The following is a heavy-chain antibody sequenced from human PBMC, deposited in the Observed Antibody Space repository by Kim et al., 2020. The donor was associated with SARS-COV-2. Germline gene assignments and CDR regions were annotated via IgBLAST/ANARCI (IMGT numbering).Heavy chain of an antibody. V-gene: IGHV3-73*01. J-gene: IGHJ6*02. D-gene: IGHD2-2*01. CDR3: TRPEISTSYNYGMDV. CDR2: IRAKAYSYAT. Sequence: GGSLRLSCAASGFTFSGSAIHWVRQASGKGLEWVGRIRAKAYSYATAYAASVKGRFTVSRDDSKNTADLQMNSLETEDTAVYYCTRPEISTSYNYGMDVWGQGTTVTVS. CDR1: GFTFSGSA.